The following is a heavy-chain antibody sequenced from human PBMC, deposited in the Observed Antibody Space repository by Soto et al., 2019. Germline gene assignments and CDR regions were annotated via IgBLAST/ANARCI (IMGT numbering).Heavy chain of an antibody. V-gene: IGHV4-61*01. Sequence: QVQLQESGPGLVKPSETLSLTCTVSGGSVSSGSYYWSWIRQPPGKGLEWIGYIYYSGSTNYNPSLKSRVTISVDTSKNQFSLKLSSVTAADTAVYYFARLRFAPTSDLRSVYYFDYWGQGTLVTVSS. D-gene: IGHD3-3*01. CDR3: ARLRFAPTSDLRSVYYFDY. CDR2: IYYSGST. J-gene: IGHJ4*02. CDR1: GGSVSSGSYY.